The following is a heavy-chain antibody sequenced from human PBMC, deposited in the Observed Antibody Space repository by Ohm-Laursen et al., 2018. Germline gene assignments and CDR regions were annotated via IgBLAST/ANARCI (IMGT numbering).Heavy chain of an antibody. CDR1: GFTFSSYG. CDR3: ARSKGGYCSSTSCYLAYFQH. Sequence: SLRLSCTASGFTFSSYGMHWVRQAPGKGLEWVAVIWYDGSNKYYADSVKGRFTISRDNSKNTLYLQMNSLRAEDTAVYYCARSKGGYCSSTSCYLAYFQHWGQGTLVTVSS. J-gene: IGHJ1*01. V-gene: IGHV3-33*01. D-gene: IGHD2-2*01. CDR2: IWYDGSNK.